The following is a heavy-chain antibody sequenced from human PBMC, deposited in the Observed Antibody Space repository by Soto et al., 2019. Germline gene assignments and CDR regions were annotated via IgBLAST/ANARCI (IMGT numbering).Heavy chain of an antibody. D-gene: IGHD6-19*01. CDR1: GFTFSSYG. CDR3: AKVPSSSGWTHFDY. V-gene: IGHV3-30*18. Sequence: QVQLVESGGGVVQPGRSLRLSCAASGFTFSSYGMHWVRQAPGKGLEWVAVIPYDGSNKYYADSVKGRFTISRDNSKNKLYLQMNSLRAEDTAVYYCAKVPSSSGWTHFDYWGQGTLVTVSS. CDR2: IPYDGSNK. J-gene: IGHJ4*02.